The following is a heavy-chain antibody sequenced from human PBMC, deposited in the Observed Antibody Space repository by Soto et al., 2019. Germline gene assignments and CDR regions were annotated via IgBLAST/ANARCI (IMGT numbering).Heavy chain of an antibody. V-gene: IGHV3-23*01. D-gene: IGHD4-17*01. CDR1: GFTFSSYA. CDR3: AKDRYGEDPGRDYFDY. Sequence: GGSLRLSCAASGFTFSSYAMSWVRQAPGKGLEWVSAISGSGGSTYYADSVKGRFTISRDNSKNTLYLQMNSLRAEDTAVYYGAKDRYGEDPGRDYFDYWGQGTLVTVSS. J-gene: IGHJ4*02. CDR2: ISGSGGST.